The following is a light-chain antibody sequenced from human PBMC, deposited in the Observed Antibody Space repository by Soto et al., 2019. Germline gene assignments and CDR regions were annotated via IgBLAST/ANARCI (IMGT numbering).Light chain of an antibody. CDR3: HQYNPYSPWT. Sequence: DIQMTQSPSTLSASVGDRVTITCRASQSITGWLAWFQQKPGKAPKLLISKASSLESGVPSRFSGSGSGTEFTLTISSLQPDDFATYYCHQYNPYSPWTFGQGTKV. V-gene: IGKV1-5*03. CDR2: KAS. J-gene: IGKJ1*01. CDR1: QSITGW.